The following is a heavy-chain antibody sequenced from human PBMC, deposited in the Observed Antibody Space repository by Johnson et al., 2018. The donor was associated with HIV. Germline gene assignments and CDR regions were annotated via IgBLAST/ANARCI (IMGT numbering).Heavy chain of an antibody. J-gene: IGHJ3*02. V-gene: IGHV3-20*04. CDR2: INWNGGST. Sequence: VQLVESGGGVVRPGGSLRLSCAASGFTFDDYGMSWVRQTPGKGLEWVAGINWNGGSTGYADSVKGRFTISRDNAKKSLCLQMNSLRAEDTAVYYCAREQGSGSYSIHAFDIWGQGTMVTVSS. D-gene: IGHD1-26*01. CDR1: GFTFDDYG. CDR3: AREQGSGSYSIHAFDI.